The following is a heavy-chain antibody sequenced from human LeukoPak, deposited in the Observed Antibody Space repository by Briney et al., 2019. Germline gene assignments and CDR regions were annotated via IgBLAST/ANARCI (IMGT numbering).Heavy chain of an antibody. CDR3: ARDKLVGPTQFDY. D-gene: IGHD1-26*01. CDR1: GLTFSSYW. J-gene: IGHJ4*02. V-gene: IGHV3-7*01. CDR2: IKQEGSKR. Sequence: GGSLRLSCAASGLTFSSYWMSWVRQAPGKGLEWVADIKQEGSKRYNVDSVTGRFTISLDKAQDTLYLQMNRLRAKDTAVYYCARDKLVGPTQFDYWGQGTLVTVSS.